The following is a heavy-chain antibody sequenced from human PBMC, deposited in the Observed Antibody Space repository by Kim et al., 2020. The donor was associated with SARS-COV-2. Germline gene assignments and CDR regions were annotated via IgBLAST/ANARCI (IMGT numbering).Heavy chain of an antibody. Sequence: SVKVSCKASGGTFSSYAISWVRQAPGQGLEWMGGIIPIFGTANYAQKFQGRVTITADESTSTAYMELSSLRSEDTAVYYCASDVDTAMVTYYYYGMDVWGQGTTVTVSS. CDR2: IIPIFGTA. D-gene: IGHD5-18*01. CDR3: ASDVDTAMVTYYYYGMDV. V-gene: IGHV1-69*13. CDR1: GGTFSSYA. J-gene: IGHJ6*02.